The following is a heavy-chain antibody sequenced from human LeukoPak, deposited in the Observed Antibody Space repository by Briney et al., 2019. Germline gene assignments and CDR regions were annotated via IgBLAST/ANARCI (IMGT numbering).Heavy chain of an antibody. CDR2: ISYDGSNK. V-gene: IGHV3-30-3*01. CDR1: GFTFSDYY. J-gene: IGHJ4*02. D-gene: IGHD3-22*01. Sequence: GGSLRLSCAASGFTFSDYYMSWIRQAPGKGLEWVAVISYDGSNKYYADSVKGRFTISRDNSKNTLYLQMNSLRAEDTAVYYCARDSGDSSGYYFDYWGQGTLVTVSS. CDR3: ARDSGDSSGYYFDY.